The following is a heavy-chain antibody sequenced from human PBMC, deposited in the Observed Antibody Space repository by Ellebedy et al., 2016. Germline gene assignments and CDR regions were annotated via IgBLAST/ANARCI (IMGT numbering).Heavy chain of an antibody. CDR2: IYYSGTT. V-gene: IGHV4-59*01. J-gene: IGHJ4*02. D-gene: IGHD6-6*01. Sequence: GSLRLSCTVSGGSISSYYWGWIRQPPGKGLEWVGYIYYSGTTNYNPYLMRRVTISIDTSKTQFSLKLSSVTAADTAMYYCASANVAAPLAYWGQGTLVTVSS. CDR3: ASANVAAPLAY. CDR1: GGSISSYY.